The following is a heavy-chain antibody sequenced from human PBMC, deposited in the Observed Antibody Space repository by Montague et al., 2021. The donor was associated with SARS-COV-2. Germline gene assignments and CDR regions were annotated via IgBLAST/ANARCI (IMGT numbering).Heavy chain of an antibody. CDR2: IYQRVST. J-gene: IGHJ4*02. V-gene: IGHV4-4*02. CDR3: VRAGGIHNRPPV. D-gene: IGHD4-23*01. CDR1: GDSIMPADC. Sequence: SETLSLTCAVSGDSIMPADCWSWVRQPPGQGLEWIGEIYQRVSTNYNPSLKSRVSMSVDKSKNQVSLELYSVTAGDTALYYCVRAGGIHNRPPVWGQGALVMVSS.